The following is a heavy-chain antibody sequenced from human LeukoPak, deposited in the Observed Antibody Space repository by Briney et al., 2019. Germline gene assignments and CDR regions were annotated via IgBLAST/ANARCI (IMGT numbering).Heavy chain of an antibody. D-gene: IGHD1-26*01. J-gene: IGHJ5*02. CDR3: GATGVLLSNWFDP. Sequence: PGGSLRLSCAASGFTFSSYAMSWVRQAPGKGLEWVSAISGSGHSIYYADSVKGRFTISRDNSKNTLCLQMNSLRAEDTAVYYCGATGVLLSNWFDPWGQGTLVTVSS. CDR2: ISGSGHSI. CDR1: GFTFSSYA. V-gene: IGHV3-23*01.